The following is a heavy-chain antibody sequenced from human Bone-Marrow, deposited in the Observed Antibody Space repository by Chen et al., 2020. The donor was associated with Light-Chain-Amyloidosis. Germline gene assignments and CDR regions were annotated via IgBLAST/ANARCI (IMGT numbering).Heavy chain of an antibody. J-gene: IGHJ4*02. CDR3: ASNGDSTGY. Sequence: QLQLQESGPGLVKPSETLSLTCTVSGGSISSSSYYWVWIRQPPGKGLEWIGSIYYSGSTYYNPSLKSRVTISVDTSKNQFSLKLSSVTAADTAVYYCASNGDSTGYWGQGTLVTVSS. D-gene: IGHD4-17*01. V-gene: IGHV4-39*01. CDR1: GGSISSSSYY. CDR2: IYYSGST.